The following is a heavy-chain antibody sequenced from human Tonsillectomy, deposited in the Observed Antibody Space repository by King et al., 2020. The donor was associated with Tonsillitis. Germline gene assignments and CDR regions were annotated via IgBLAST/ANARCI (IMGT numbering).Heavy chain of an antibody. Sequence: QLVQSGAEVKKPGASVKVSCKASGYTFTSYDINWVRQATGQGLEWMGWMNPNSGNTGYAQKFQGRVTMTRNTSISTAYMELSSLRSEDTAVYYCARVCITMVRGVIINCGDYYYGMDVWGQGTTVTVSS. CDR1: GYTFTSYD. CDR2: MNPNSGNT. J-gene: IGHJ6*02. V-gene: IGHV1-8*02. CDR3: ARVCITMVRGVIINCGDYYYGMDV. D-gene: IGHD3-10*01.